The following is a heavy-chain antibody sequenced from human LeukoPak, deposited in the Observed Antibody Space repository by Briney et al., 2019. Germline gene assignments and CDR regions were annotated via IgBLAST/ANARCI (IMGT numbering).Heavy chain of an antibody. Sequence: SQTLSLTCTVSGGSISSGSYYWSWIRQPAGKGLERIGRIHTSGSTNQNPSLKSRVTISVDTSKNQFFLKLSSVTAADTAVYYCARLSYYYDSTWGQGTLGTVSS. J-gene: IGHJ5*02. D-gene: IGHD3-22*01. CDR1: GGSISSGSYY. CDR3: ARLSYYYDST. CDR2: IHTSGST. V-gene: IGHV4-61*02.